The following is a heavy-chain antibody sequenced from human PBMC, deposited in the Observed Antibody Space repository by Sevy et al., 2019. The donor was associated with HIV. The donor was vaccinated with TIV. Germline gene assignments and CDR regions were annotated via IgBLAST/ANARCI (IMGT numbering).Heavy chain of an antibody. J-gene: IGHJ4*03. CDR1: GFSLGDYC. CDR2: VRARGYGGRT. Sequence: GGSLRLSCTASGFSLGDYCVSWFRQAPGKGLEWVGAVRARGYGGRTEYAGSVKGRLTISRDDSINIAYLQMASLNPEDTAVYYCTREAVTMARGMYIVCDLWGQGTLVTVSS. D-gene: IGHD3-10*01. CDR3: TREAVTMARGMYIVCDL. V-gene: IGHV3-49*03.